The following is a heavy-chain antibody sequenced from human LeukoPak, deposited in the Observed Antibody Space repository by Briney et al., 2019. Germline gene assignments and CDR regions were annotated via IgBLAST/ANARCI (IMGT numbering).Heavy chain of an antibody. J-gene: IGHJ4*02. D-gene: IGHD5-12*01. CDR3: ARGFRTYSDYDATD. CDR2: INSDGSIT. Sequence: GGSLRLSCAASGFTFTTYWMHWVRQAPGKGLVWVSHINSDGSITSYADSVKGRFTISRDNAKNTLYLQMNSLRAEDTAVYYCARGFRTYSDYDATDWGQGTLVTVSS. CDR1: GFTFTTYW. V-gene: IGHV3-74*01.